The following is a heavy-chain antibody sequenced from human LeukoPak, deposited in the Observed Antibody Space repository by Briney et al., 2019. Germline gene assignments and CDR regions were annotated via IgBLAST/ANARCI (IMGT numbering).Heavy chain of an antibody. D-gene: IGHD5-24*01. CDR2: INHSGST. CDR3: ARGRRDGYSGPWYFDL. V-gene: IGHV4-34*01. Sequence: SETLSLTCAVYGGSFSGYYWSWIRQPPGKGLEWIGEINHSGSTNYNPSLKSRVTISVGTSKNQSSLKLSSVTAADTAVYYCARGRRDGYSGPWYFDLWGRGTLVTVSS. J-gene: IGHJ2*01. CDR1: GGSFSGYY.